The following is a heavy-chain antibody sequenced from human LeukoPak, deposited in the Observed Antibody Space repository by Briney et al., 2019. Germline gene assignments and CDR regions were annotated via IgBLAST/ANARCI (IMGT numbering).Heavy chain of an antibody. Sequence: SETLSLTCTVSGGSISSSNYYWGWIRQPPGKGLEWIGSIYYSGSTYYNPSLKGRVTISVDTSKNQFSLKVRSVTAADTAVYYCGRQWLRLTNWFDPWGQGTLVTVSS. D-gene: IGHD5-12*01. CDR3: GRQWLRLTNWFDP. J-gene: IGHJ5*02. CDR1: GGSISSSNYY. V-gene: IGHV4-39*01. CDR2: IYYSGST.